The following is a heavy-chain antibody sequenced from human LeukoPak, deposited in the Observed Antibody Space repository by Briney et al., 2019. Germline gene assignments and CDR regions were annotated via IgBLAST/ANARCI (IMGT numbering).Heavy chain of an antibody. CDR1: GYTFTGYY. V-gene: IGHV1-2*02. CDR3: ARERTLTSCYDY. J-gene: IGHJ4*02. Sequence: ASVKVSCKASGYTFTGYYMHWVRQAPGQGLEWMGWINLNSGGSNYAQKFQGRVTMTRDTSIITAYMELSRLRSDDTAVYYCARERTLTSCYDYWGQGTLITVS. CDR2: INLNSGGS. D-gene: IGHD2-2*01.